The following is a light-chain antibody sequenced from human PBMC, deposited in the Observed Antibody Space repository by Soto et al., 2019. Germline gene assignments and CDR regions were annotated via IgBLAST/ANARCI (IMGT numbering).Light chain of an antibody. CDR3: KSYAGSNTYV. J-gene: IGLJ1*01. CDR2: EVV. Sequence: ALTQPPSASGSPGQSVTISCTGTKSDIGVYDFFSWYQHHPGKAPRLIIYEVVQRPSGVPDRFSGSKSGNTASLTVSGLQAADEADYFCKSYAGSNTYVFGSGTKLTVL. V-gene: IGLV2-8*01. CDR1: KSDIGVYDF.